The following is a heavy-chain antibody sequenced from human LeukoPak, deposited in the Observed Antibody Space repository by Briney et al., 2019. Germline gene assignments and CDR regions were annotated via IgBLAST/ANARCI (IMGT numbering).Heavy chain of an antibody. J-gene: IGHJ4*02. Sequence: PGGSLRLSCAASGVTFNSYGMYWVRQAPGKGLEWVAVMWYDGSNKYYADSVKGRFTISRDDSKNTLYLQMNSLRAEDTAMYYCARGLPPVMKYYFDYWGQGTLVTVSS. CDR2: MWYDGSNK. V-gene: IGHV3-33*07. D-gene: IGHD4-11*01. CDR3: ARGLPPVMKYYFDY. CDR1: GVTFNSYG.